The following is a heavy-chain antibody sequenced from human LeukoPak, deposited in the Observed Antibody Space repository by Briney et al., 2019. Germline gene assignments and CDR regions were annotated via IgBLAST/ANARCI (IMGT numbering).Heavy chain of an antibody. CDR3: ARDPLFYDILTGYHNWGHFDY. CDR2: IYYTGST. D-gene: IGHD3-9*01. J-gene: IGHJ4*02. V-gene: IGHV4-59*02. Sequence: PSETLSLTCTISGGSVSDYYWSWIRQSPGKGLEWIGYIYYTGSTSYNPSLKSRVTISADTSKNDFSLKLNSVTAADTAVYYCARDPLFYDILTGYHNWGHFDYWGQGTLVTVSS. CDR1: GGSVSDYY.